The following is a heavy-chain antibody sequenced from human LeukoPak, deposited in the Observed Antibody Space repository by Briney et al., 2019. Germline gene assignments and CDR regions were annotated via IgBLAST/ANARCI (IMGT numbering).Heavy chain of an antibody. CDR2: IYYSGST. Sequence: SETLSLTCTVSGGSISSYYWSWIRQPPGKGLEWIGYIYYSGSTNYNPSLKSRVTISVDTSKNQFSLKLSSVTAADTAVYYCASRGNSGFRGWFDPWGQGTLVTVSS. D-gene: IGHD4-23*01. CDR1: GGSISSYY. J-gene: IGHJ5*02. CDR3: ASRGNSGFRGWFDP. V-gene: IGHV4-59*01.